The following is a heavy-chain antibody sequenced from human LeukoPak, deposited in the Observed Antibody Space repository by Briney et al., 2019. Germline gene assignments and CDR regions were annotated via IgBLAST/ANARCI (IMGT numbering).Heavy chain of an antibody. V-gene: IGHV3-23*01. Sequence: GGSLRLSCAASGFTFSSYAMSWVRQAPGKGLEWLSAISGSGGSTYYADSVKGRFTISRDNAKNSLYLQMNSLRAEDTAVYYCAELGITMIGGVWGKGTTVTISS. CDR2: ISGSGGST. CDR3: AELGITMIGGV. J-gene: IGHJ6*04. D-gene: IGHD3-10*02. CDR1: GFTFSSYA.